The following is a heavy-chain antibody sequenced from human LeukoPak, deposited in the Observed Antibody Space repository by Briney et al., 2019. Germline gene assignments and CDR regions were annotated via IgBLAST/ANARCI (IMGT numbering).Heavy chain of an antibody. D-gene: IGHD2-15*01. CDR1: GGSISSYY. J-gene: IGHJ4*02. CDR3: AGEVGYCSGGSCYSYFDC. CDR2: IYYSGST. Sequence: SETLSLTCTVSGGSISSYYWSWIRQPPGKGLEWIGYIYYSGSTNYNASLTNRVTISVDTSKNQFSLKLSSVTAADTAVYYCAGEVGYCSGGSCYSYFDCWGQGTLVTVSS. V-gene: IGHV4-59*01.